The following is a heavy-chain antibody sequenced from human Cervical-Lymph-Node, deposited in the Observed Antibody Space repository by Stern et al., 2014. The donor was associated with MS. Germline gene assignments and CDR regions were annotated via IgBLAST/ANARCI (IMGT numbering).Heavy chain of an antibody. CDR3: ARVKPAAILDY. V-gene: IGHV7-4-1*02. D-gene: IGHD2-2*01. J-gene: IGHJ4*02. CDR1: GYTFTRNA. Sequence: QVQLVESGSELKKPGASVKVSCKASGYTFTRNAMNWVRQAPGQRLEWMGWINTNTGNTTYAQGFTGRLVFSLDTSVSTAYLQISSLKAEDTAIYYCARVKPAAILDYWGQGTLVTVSS. CDR2: INTNTGNT.